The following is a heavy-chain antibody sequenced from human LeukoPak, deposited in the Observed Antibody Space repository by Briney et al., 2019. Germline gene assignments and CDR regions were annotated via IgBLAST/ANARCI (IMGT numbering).Heavy chain of an antibody. Sequence: SETLSLTCTVSGGSISSSRYYWGWIRQPPGKGLEWIGSIYYSGSTYYNPSLKSRVTISVDTSKNQFSLKLSSVTAADTAVYYCARSEIQLFDYWGQGTLVTVSS. CDR3: ARSEIQLFDY. CDR1: GGSISSSRYY. CDR2: IYYSGST. V-gene: IGHV4-39*07. D-gene: IGHD5-18*01. J-gene: IGHJ4*02.